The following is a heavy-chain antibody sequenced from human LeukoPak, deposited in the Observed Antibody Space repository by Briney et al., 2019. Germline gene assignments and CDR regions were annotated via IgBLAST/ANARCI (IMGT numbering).Heavy chain of an antibody. CDR3: ANRPPKITAAGTSHDFHY. J-gene: IGHJ4*02. Sequence: GGSLRLSXAASGFTFSRYGIHWVRQAPGKGLEWVAVIWFDGSNKYYADSVKGRFTISRDNSRNTLYLQMSSLRTEDTAVYYCANRPPKITAAGTSHDFHYWGQGTLVTVSS. CDR2: IWFDGSNK. CDR1: GFTFSRYG. D-gene: IGHD6-13*01. V-gene: IGHV3-30*02.